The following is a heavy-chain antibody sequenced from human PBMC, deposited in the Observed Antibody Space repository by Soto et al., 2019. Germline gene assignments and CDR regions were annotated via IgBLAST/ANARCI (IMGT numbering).Heavy chain of an antibody. D-gene: IGHD3-22*01. CDR2: IIPIFGTA. Sequence: QVQLVQSGAEVRKPGSSVRVSCKASGGSFNRHTISWVRQAPGQGLEWMGGIIPIFGTANHAQKFQGRVTIIADESTSTVYIELSSLRSDDTAIYSCSRVWGYDSTDYYCAYWGQGTLFIVSS. CDR1: GGSFNRHT. CDR3: SRVWGYDSTDYYCAY. V-gene: IGHV1-69*01. J-gene: IGHJ4*02.